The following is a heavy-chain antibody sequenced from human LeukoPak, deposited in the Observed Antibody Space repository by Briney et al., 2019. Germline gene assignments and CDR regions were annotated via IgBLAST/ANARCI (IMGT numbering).Heavy chain of an antibody. Sequence: SETLSLTCTVSGGSISTTGYCWAWIRQPPGKGLQWIASIYYSGSTYYNSSLKSRVAISVDTSKNQFSLKLSSMTAADTAVYYCASDKGYSNNYFDYWGQGTLVTVSS. CDR3: ASDKGYSNNYFDY. CDR2: IYYSGST. V-gene: IGHV4-39*02. J-gene: IGHJ4*02. CDR1: GGSISTTGYC. D-gene: IGHD6-13*01.